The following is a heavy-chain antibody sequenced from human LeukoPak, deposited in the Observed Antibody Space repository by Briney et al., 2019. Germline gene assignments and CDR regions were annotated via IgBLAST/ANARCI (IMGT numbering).Heavy chain of an antibody. V-gene: IGHV3-21*01. CDR3: ASSDGDYELSYYYYYGMDV. Sequence: GGSLRLSCAASGFTFSSYGMHWVRQAPGKGLEWVSSISSSSSYIYYADSVKGRFTISRDNAKNSLYLQMNSLRAEDTAVYYCASSDGDYELSYYYYYGMDVWGQGTTVTVSS. J-gene: IGHJ6*02. CDR2: ISSSSSYI. CDR1: GFTFSSYG. D-gene: IGHD4-17*01.